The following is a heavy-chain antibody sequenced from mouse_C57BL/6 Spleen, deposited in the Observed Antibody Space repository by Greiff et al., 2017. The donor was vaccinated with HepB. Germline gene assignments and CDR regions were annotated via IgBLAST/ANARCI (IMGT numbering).Heavy chain of an antibody. CDR1: GYTFTDYY. D-gene: IGHD1-1*02. CDR3: AVYGLGFAY. J-gene: IGHJ3*01. V-gene: IGHV1-26*01. CDR2: INPNNGGT. Sequence: EVQLQQSGPELVKPGASVKISCKASGYTFTDYYMNWVKQSHGKSLEWIGDINPNNGGTSYNQKFKGKATLTVDKSSSTAYMELRSLTSEDSAVYYCAVYGLGFAYWGQGTLVTVSA.